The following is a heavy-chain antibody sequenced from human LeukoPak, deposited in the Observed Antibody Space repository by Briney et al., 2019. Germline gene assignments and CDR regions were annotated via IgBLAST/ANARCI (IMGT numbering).Heavy chain of an antibody. CDR2: VYSSGNT. Sequence: PSETLSLTCTVSGGSISSSYWSWIRQPPGKGLEWIGYVYSSGNTNYNPSLKSRVTISVDTSKNQFSLELRSVTAADTAVYYCARGGRTYGTGRYSDYWGQGTLVTVSS. CDR1: GGSISSSY. J-gene: IGHJ4*02. V-gene: IGHV4-59*01. CDR3: ARGGRTYGTGRYSDY. D-gene: IGHD6-19*01.